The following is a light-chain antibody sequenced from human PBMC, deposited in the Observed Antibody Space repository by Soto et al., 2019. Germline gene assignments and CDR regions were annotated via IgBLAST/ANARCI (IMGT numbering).Light chain of an antibody. CDR1: QSVLYSSNNKNY. Sequence: DIVMTQSPDSLAVSLGGMATPNCKSSQSVLYSSNNKNYLAWYQQKPGQPPKLLIYWASTRESGVPDRFSGSGSGTDFTLTISSLQAEDVAVYYCQQYYSTPQTFGQGTTVDIK. CDR3: QQYYSTPQT. CDR2: WAS. V-gene: IGKV4-1*01. J-gene: IGKJ1*01.